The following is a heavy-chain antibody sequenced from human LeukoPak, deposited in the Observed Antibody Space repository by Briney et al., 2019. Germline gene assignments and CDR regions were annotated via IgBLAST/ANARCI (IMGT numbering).Heavy chain of an antibody. V-gene: IGHV4-59*01. Sequence: PSETLSLTCTVSGGSISSYSWSWIRQPPGKGLEWIGYIYYSGSTNYNPSLKSRVTISVDTSKNQFSLKLSSVTAADTAVYYCARASYSYGDDAFDIWGQGTMVTVSS. CDR2: IYYSGST. CDR1: GGSISSYS. CDR3: ARASYSYGDDAFDI. D-gene: IGHD5-18*01. J-gene: IGHJ3*02.